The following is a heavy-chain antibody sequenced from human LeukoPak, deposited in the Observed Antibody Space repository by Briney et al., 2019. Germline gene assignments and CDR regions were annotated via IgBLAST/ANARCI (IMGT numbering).Heavy chain of an antibody. J-gene: IGHJ4*02. CDR3: AKGRDSGYLRGSDY. Sequence: GGSLRLSCAASGFTFSSYAMSWVRQAPGKGLEWVSAISGSGGSTYYADSVKGRFTISRDNSKNTLYLQMNSLRAEDTAVYYCAKGRDSGYLRGSDYWGQGTLVTASS. CDR1: GFTFSSYA. V-gene: IGHV3-23*01. D-gene: IGHD5-12*01. CDR2: ISGSGGST.